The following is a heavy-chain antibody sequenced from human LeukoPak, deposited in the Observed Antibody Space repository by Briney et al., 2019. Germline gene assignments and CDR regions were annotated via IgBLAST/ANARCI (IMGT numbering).Heavy chain of an antibody. J-gene: IGHJ4*02. Sequence: PGGSLRLSCAASGFTFDDYAMHWVRQAPGKGLEWVSGISWNSGSIGYADSVKGRFTISRDNAKNSLYLQMNSLRAEDTALYYCAKDIVVVVAATGPFDYWGQGTLVTVSS. CDR2: ISWNSGSI. V-gene: IGHV3-9*01. CDR1: GFTFDDYA. CDR3: AKDIVVVVAATGPFDY. D-gene: IGHD2-15*01.